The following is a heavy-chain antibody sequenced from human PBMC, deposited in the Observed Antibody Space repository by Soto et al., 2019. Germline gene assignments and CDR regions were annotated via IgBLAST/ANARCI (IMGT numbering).Heavy chain of an antibody. J-gene: IGHJ4*02. CDR1: GFTFSSYA. CDR3: AIHPPGSTDDYVWGSYREFDY. CDR2: ISGSGGST. D-gene: IGHD3-16*02. Sequence: EVQLLESGGGLVQPGGSLRLSCAASGFTFSSYAMSWVRQAPGKGLEWVSAISGSGGSTYYADSVKGRFTISRDNSKNTLYLQMNSLRAEDTAVYYCAIHPPGSTDDYVWGSYREFDYWGQGTLVTVSS. V-gene: IGHV3-23*01.